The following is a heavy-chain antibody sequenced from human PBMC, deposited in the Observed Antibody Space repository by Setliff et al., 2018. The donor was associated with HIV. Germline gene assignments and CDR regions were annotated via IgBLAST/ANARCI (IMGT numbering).Heavy chain of an antibody. CDR2: ISAYNGDT. J-gene: IGHJ3*02. CDR1: GYTFTGYA. CDR3: ARRGVFDAFDI. V-gene: IGHV1-18*03. Sequence: ASVKVSCKASGYTFTGYAISWVRQAPGQGLEWLGWISAYNGDTNYAQKVQGRVSLTIDTSTSTAYMELRSLRSDDMAVYYCARRGVFDAFDIWGQGTMVTVSS. D-gene: IGHD6-13*01.